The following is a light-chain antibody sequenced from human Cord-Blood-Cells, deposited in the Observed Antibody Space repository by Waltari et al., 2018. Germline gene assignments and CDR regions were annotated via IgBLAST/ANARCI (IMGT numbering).Light chain of an antibody. CDR3: SSYTSSSTVV. CDR2: EVS. Sequence: QSALTQPAYVSGSPRQSITISCTGTSSDVGGSNYVSWSQQHPGKAPKRMIYEVSNRPSGVSNRFSGSKSGNTASLTISGLQAEDEADYYCSSYTSSSTVVFGGGTKLTVL. CDR1: SSDVGGSNY. V-gene: IGLV2-14*01. J-gene: IGLJ2*01.